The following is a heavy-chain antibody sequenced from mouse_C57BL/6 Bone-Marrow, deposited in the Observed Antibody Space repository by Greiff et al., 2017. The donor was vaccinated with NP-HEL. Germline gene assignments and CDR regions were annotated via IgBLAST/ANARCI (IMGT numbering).Heavy chain of an antibody. CDR2: ISDGGSYT. Sequence: EVQVVESGGGLVKPGGSLKLSCAASGFTFSSYAMSWVRQTPEKRLEWVATISDGGSYTYYPDNVKGRFTISRDNAKNNLYLQMSHLKSEDTAMYYCARGGGIYYGNYGWYFDVWGTGTTVTVSS. D-gene: IGHD2-1*01. CDR1: GFTFSSYA. J-gene: IGHJ1*03. CDR3: ARGGGIYYGNYGWYFDV. V-gene: IGHV5-4*01.